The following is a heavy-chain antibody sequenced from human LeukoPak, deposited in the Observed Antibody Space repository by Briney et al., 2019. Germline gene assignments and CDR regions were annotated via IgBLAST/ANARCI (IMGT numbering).Heavy chain of an antibody. J-gene: IGHJ3*01. Sequence: KASETLSLTCAVSGYSISSSNWWGWIRQPPGKGLEWIGYIYYSGSTNYNPSLKSRVTMSVDTSKNQFSLKLSSVTALDTAVYYCARELRYDNSDSGAFWGQGTVVTVSS. D-gene: IGHD3-22*01. CDR3: ARELRYDNSDSGAF. CDR2: IYYSGST. V-gene: IGHV4-28*06. CDR1: GYSISSSNW.